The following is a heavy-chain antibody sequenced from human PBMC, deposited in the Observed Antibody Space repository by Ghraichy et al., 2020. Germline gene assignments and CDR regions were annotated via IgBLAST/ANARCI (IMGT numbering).Heavy chain of an antibody. CDR3: ARGSKVVRFFYYDGMDV. Sequence: GGSLRLSCVGSGFTFSSYSMNWVRQSPGKGLEWVSYITSSSSFISYADSVKGRFTISRDNARNSLYLQVNSLRDEDTAVYFCARGSKVVRFFYYDGMDVWGQGTTVTVSS. CDR1: GFTFSSYS. D-gene: IGHD2-21*01. CDR2: ITSSSSFI. V-gene: IGHV3-48*02. J-gene: IGHJ6*02.